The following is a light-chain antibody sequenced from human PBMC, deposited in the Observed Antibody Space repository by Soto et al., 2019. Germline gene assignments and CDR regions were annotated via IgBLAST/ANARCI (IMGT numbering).Light chain of an antibody. Sequence: QSVLIQPHSASGTPGQRVTISCSGSSSNIGSHTVNWYQQLPGTAPKLLICRDNQRPSGVPDRFSGSKSGTSASLAISGLQSEDEADYYCAAWDDNLPGYVFGTGTKVTVL. CDR2: RDN. CDR3: AAWDDNLPGYV. J-gene: IGLJ1*01. CDR1: SSNIGSHT. V-gene: IGLV1-44*01.